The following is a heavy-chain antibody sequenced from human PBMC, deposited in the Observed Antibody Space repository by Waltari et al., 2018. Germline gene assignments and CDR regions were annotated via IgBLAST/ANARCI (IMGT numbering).Heavy chain of an antibody. Sequence: QVQLQESGPGLVKPSQTLSLTCTVSGGSINSGSYYWSWIRQPAGKGLEWIGRVYTSGSISYNPSLRSRVTMSLDTSKNRFSLKLNSVTAADTAVYYCVTSTGTVTSGFYYYYMDVWAKGTTVTVSS. CDR2: VYTSGSI. CDR3: VTSTGTVTSGFYYYYMDV. D-gene: IGHD4-17*01. J-gene: IGHJ6*03. V-gene: IGHV4-61*02. CDR1: GGSINSGSYY.